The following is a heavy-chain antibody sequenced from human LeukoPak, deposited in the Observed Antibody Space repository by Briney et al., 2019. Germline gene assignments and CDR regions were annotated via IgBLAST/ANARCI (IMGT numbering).Heavy chain of an antibody. V-gene: IGHV3-48*01. Sequence: PGGSLRLSCAASGFTFSSYSMTWVRQAPGKGLEWVSYISSSSSTIYYSDSVKGRFTISRDNAKNSLSLQMNSLRAEDTAVYYCTRAHYGSGSYEIDYWGQGTLVTVSS. J-gene: IGHJ4*02. CDR1: GFTFSSYS. CDR2: ISSSSSTI. CDR3: TRAHYGSGSYEIDY. D-gene: IGHD3-10*01.